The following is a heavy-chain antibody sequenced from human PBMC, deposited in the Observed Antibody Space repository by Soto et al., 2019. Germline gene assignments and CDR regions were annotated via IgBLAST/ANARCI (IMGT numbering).Heavy chain of an antibody. CDR1: GFSFTHYS. CDR3: ARKWGTYSSASLDY. CDR2: KSYDGTNE. Sequence: QLVESGGGVVQPGGSLRLSCAASGFSFTHYSINWVRQAPGKGLEWLAFKSYDGTNEFYADSVKGRFTISRDNSKSTVYLQMNRLTTDDTAVYYCARKWGTYSSASLDYWGLGTLVTVSS. V-gene: IGHV3-30*04. D-gene: IGHD6-19*01. J-gene: IGHJ4*02.